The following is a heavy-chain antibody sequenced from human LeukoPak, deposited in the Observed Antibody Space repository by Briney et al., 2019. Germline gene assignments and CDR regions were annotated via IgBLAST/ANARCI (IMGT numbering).Heavy chain of an antibody. CDR3: ARARADYDILTGYYHDCFDY. V-gene: IGHV4-59*01. CDR1: GGSISSYY. Sequence: SETLSLTCTVSGGSISSYYWSWIRQPPGKGLEWIGYIYYSGNTNYNPSLKSRVTISVDTSKNQFSLKLSSVTAADTAVYYCARARADYDILTGYYHDCFDYWGQGTRVTVSS. J-gene: IGHJ4*02. CDR2: IYYSGNT. D-gene: IGHD3-9*01.